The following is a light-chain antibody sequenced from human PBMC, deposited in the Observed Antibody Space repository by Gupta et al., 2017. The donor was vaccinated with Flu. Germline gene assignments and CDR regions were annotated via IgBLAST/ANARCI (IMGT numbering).Light chain of an antibody. CDR1: ALPNQY. CDR3: HSADSSGTFQV. Sequence: GDALPNQYAFWYQQKSGQAPMLIIYNDIERPSGIPERFSGSSSGTTVTLTISGLQEEDEADYYCHSADSSGTFQVFGTGTKVTVL. V-gene: IGLV3-25*03. CDR2: NDI. J-gene: IGLJ1*01.